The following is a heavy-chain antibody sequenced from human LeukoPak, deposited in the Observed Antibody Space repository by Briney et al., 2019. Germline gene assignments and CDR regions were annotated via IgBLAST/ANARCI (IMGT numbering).Heavy chain of an antibody. CDR2: MTGSGSSI. CDR1: GFTSITYS. V-gene: IGHV3-48*02. J-gene: IGHJ4*01. Sequence: GGSLRLSCAASGFTSITYSMNWVRQAPGKGLEWVSYMTGSGSSIKYADSVKGRFTISRDNAKNSLYLQMNSLRDEDTAVYYCVRDSSWSFDYWGHGTLVTVSS. CDR3: VRDSSWSFDY. D-gene: IGHD2-15*01.